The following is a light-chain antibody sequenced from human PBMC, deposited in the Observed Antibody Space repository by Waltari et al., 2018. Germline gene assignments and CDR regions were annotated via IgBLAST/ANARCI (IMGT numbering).Light chain of an antibody. CDR2: DDS. CDR1: NLGSPS. CDR3: QVWDSDTDNRV. J-gene: IGLJ3*02. Sequence: SFVLTQPPSVSVAPGQTASTFCSGKNLGSPSVHWYQPRPGQAPVLVVYDDSDRPSGIPERFSGSNSGNTATLTISGVEAGDEADYYCQVWDSDTDNRVFGGGTKVTVL. V-gene: IGLV3-21*02.